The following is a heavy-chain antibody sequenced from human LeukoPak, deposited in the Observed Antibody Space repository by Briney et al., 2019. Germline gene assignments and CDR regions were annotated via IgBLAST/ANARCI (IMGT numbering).Heavy chain of an antibody. Sequence: GGSLRLSCAASGFTFSSYAMSWVRQAPGKGPEWVSAISGSGGSTYYADSVKGRFTISRDNSKNTLYLQMNSLRAEDTAVYYCAKFHSSRMVSYWGQGTLVTVSS. CDR2: ISGSGGST. CDR1: GFTFSSYA. V-gene: IGHV3-23*01. CDR3: AKFHSSRMVSY. D-gene: IGHD5-18*01. J-gene: IGHJ4*02.